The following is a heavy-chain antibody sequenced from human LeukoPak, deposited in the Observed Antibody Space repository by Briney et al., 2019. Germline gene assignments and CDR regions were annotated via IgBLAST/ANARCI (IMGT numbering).Heavy chain of an antibody. D-gene: IGHD3-22*01. CDR3: AKGSGYYPEGSDY. J-gene: IGHJ4*02. CDR1: GFTFSSYG. CDR2: IWYDGSNK. Sequence: GGSLRLSCAASGFTFSSYGMPWVRQAPGKGLEWVAVIWYDGSNKYYADSVKGRFTISRDNSKNTLYLQMNSLRAEDTAVYYCAKGSGYYPEGSDYWGQGTLVTVSS. V-gene: IGHV3-33*06.